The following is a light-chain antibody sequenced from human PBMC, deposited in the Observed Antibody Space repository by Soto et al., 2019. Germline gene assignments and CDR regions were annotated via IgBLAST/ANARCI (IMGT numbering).Light chain of an antibody. V-gene: IGLV2-14*01. J-gene: IGLJ2*01. Sequence: QSALTQPASVSGSPGQSITISCTGTSSDVGGYNFVSWYQQHPGKAPKLMINDVSNRPSGVSNRFSGSTSCNTASLTISGLQAEDEADDYCSSYSNNSLDVFGGGTKLTVL. CDR3: SSYSNNSLDV. CDR2: DVS. CDR1: SSDVGGYNF.